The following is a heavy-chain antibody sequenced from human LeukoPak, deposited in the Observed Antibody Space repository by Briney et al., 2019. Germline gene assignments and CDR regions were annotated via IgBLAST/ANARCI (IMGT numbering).Heavy chain of an antibody. CDR1: GFTFSSYS. J-gene: IGHJ5*02. CDR3: ARDKSSTRWFSGPFDP. CDR2: ISSSSSYI. D-gene: IGHD2/OR15-2a*01. Sequence: GGSLRLSCAASGFTFSSYSMNWVRQAPGKGLEWVSSISSSSSYIYYADSVKGRFTISRDNAKNSLYLQMNSLRAEDTAVYYCARDKSSTRWFSGPFDPWGQGTLVTVSS. V-gene: IGHV3-21*01.